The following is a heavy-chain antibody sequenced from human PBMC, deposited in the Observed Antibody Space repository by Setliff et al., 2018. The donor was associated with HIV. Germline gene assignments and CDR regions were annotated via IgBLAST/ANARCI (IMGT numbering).Heavy chain of an antibody. CDR1: GYTLTELS. J-gene: IGHJ6*02. V-gene: IGHV1-24*01. CDR2: FDPEDGET. CDR3: ARDCRVGWVFTYGMDV. D-gene: IGHD6-13*01. Sequence: ASVKVSCKVSGYTLTELSMHWVRQAPGKGLEWMGGFDPEDGETIYAQKFQGRVTMTEDTSTDTAYMELSSLRPEDTAVYYCARDCRVGWVFTYGMDVWGQGTLVTVSS.